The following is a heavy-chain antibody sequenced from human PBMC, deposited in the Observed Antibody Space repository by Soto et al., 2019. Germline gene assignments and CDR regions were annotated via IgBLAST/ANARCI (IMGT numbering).Heavy chain of an antibody. CDR1: GCSISSYY. V-gene: IGHV4-59*01. CDR2: IYYSGST. CDR3: ARQLLSRYYYYMDV. D-gene: IGHD2-2*01. J-gene: IGHJ6*03. Sequence: SETLSLTCTFSGCSISSYYWIWIRQPPGKGLEWIGYIYYSGSTNYNPSLKSRVTISVDTSKNQFSLKLSSVTAADTAVYYCARQLLSRYYYYMDVWGKGTTVTVSS.